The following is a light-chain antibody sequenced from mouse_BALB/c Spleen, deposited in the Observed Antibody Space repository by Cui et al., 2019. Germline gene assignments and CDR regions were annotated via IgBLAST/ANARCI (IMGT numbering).Light chain of an antibody. CDR1: SSVSY. CDR3: QQRSSYPLT. V-gene: IGKV4-57*01. J-gene: IGKJ5*01. Sequence: QIVLTQSPAIMSASPGEKVTITCSANSSVSYMHWFQQKPGTSPKLWIYSTSNLASGVPARFSGSGSGTSYSLTISRMEAEDAATYYCQQRSSYPLTFGAGTKLELK. CDR2: STS.